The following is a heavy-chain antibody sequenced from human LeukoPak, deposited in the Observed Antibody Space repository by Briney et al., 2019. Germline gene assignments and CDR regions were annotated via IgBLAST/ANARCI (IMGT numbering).Heavy chain of an antibody. J-gene: IGHJ3*02. Sequence: GGSLRLSCAASGFTFSSYWMHWVRQAPGKGLVWVSHISSDGSSTTYADSVKGRFTISRDNAKNTLYLHMNSLRAEYTALYYCARIYLWGAFEIWGQGTMVTVSS. CDR1: GFTFSSYW. V-gene: IGHV3-74*01. CDR3: ARIYLWGAFEI. CDR2: ISSDGSST. D-gene: IGHD3-16*01.